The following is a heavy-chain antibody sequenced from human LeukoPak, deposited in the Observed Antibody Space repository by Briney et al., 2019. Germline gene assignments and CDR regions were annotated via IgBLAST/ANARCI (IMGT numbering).Heavy chain of an antibody. J-gene: IGHJ4*02. V-gene: IGHV1-8*01. Sequence: ASVQVSCKASGYTFTSYDIDWVRQATGQGLEWMGWMNPNSGNTGYAQKFQGRVTMTRNTSISTAYMELSSLRSDDTAVYYCARDRGYYDSSGYRHPFDYWGQGTLVTVSS. CDR1: GYTFTSYD. CDR3: ARDRGYYDSSGYRHPFDY. CDR2: MNPNSGNT. D-gene: IGHD3-22*01.